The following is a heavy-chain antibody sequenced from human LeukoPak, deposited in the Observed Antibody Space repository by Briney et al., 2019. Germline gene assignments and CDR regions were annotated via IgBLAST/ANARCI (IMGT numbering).Heavy chain of an antibody. CDR1: GFTFSSYA. CDR3: ARGDVVVPAAMGY. D-gene: IGHD2-2*01. CDR2: ISYDGSNK. Sequence: GRSLRLSCAASGFTFSSYAMHWVRQAPGKGLEWVAVISYDGSNKYYADSVKGRFTISRDNPKNTLYLQMNSLRAEDTAVYYCARGDVVVPAAMGYWGQGTLVTVSS. J-gene: IGHJ4*02. V-gene: IGHV3-30-3*01.